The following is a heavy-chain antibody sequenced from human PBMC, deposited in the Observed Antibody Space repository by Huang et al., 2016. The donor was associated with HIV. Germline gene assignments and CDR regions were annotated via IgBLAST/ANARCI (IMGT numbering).Heavy chain of an antibody. CDR2: IYWDDDK. V-gene: IGHV2-5*02. J-gene: IGHJ6*03. Sequence: QITLKESGPSLVKPTQTLTLTCSFSGFSLNTKGVGVGWIRQPPGTALEWLVLIYWDDDKRYMPSLKNKVTITRDTTKNQVVRTLTNADPLDAGTYYCAHIGRLGDYYMDVWGNGTTVTVSS. CDR3: AHIGRLGDYYMDV. D-gene: IGHD1-26*01. CDR1: GFSLNTKGVG.